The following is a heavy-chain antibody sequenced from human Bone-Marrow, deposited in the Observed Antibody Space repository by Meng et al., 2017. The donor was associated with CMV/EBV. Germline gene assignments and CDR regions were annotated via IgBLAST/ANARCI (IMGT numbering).Heavy chain of an antibody. Sequence: SVKVSCKASGGTFSSYAISWVRQAPGQGLEWMGGIIPIFGIANYAQKFQGRVTITADKSTSTAYMELSSLRSEDTAVYYCARIDCSSTSCYAYMNGMDVWGQGTTVTVSS. V-gene: IGHV1-69*10. CDR1: GGTFSSYA. CDR3: ARIDCSSTSCYAYMNGMDV. CDR2: IIPIFGIA. D-gene: IGHD2-2*01. J-gene: IGHJ6*02.